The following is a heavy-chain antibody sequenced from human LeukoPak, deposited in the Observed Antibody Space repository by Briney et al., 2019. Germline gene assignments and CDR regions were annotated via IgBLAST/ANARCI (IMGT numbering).Heavy chain of an antibody. V-gene: IGHV3-21*01. Sequence: GGSLRLSCAASGFTFSSYSMNWVRQAPGKGLEWVSYISSSSSYIYYADSVKGRFTISRDNAKNSLYLQMNSLRAEDTAVYYCARIIRAPTESDVFDICGQGTMVSVSS. CDR1: GFTFSSYS. CDR2: ISSSSSYI. D-gene: IGHD3-10*01. J-gene: IGHJ3*02. CDR3: ARIIRAPTESDVFDI.